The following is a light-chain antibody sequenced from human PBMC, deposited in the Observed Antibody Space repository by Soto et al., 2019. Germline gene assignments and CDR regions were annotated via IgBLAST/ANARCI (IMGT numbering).Light chain of an antibody. V-gene: IGLV2-14*01. CDR1: SSDVGGYKY. CDR2: DVS. Sequence: QSALTQPASVSGSPGQSITISCTGISSDVGGYKYVSWYQQHPGKAPKLMIYDVSNRPSGVSNRFSGSKSGNTASLTISGLQAEDEDDYFCSSYTSSSTVVFGGGTKLTVL. J-gene: IGLJ2*01. CDR3: SSYTSSSTVV.